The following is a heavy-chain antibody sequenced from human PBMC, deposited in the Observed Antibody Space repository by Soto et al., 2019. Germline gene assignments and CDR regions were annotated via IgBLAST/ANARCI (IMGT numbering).Heavy chain of an antibody. CDR3: GGSYYDILTGYFAPYYYYGMDV. CDR2: IKSKTDGGTT. CDR1: GFTFSNAW. Sequence: GGSLRLSCAASGFTFSNAWMNWVRQAPGKGLEWVGRIKSKTDGGTTNYAEPVKGRFSISRDDSKNTLYLHLNSLKTEDTAVYYCGGSYYDILTGYFAPYYYYGMDVWGQGTTVTVSS. J-gene: IGHJ6*02. V-gene: IGHV3-15*07. D-gene: IGHD3-9*01.